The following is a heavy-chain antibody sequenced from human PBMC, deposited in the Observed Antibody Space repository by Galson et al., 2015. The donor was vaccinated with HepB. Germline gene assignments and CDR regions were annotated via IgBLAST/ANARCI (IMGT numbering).Heavy chain of an antibody. V-gene: IGHV3-23*01. CDR3: AKDQLSGIAAAADY. D-gene: IGHD6-13*01. J-gene: IGHJ4*02. CDR1: GFTVSSNY. CDR2: ISGSGGST. Sequence: SLRLSCAASGFTVSSNYMSWVRQAPGKGLEWVSVISGSGGSTYHADSVKGRFTISRDNSKNTLYLQMNSLRAEDTAVYYCAKDQLSGIAAAADYWGQGTLVTVSS.